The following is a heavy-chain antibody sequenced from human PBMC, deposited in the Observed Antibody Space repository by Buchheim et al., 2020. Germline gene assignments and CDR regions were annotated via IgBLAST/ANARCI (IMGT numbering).Heavy chain of an antibody. J-gene: IGHJ4*02. V-gene: IGHV3-30*18. CDR1: GFTFSSYG. CDR3: AKGGTTYYDFWSGYYALDY. Sequence: QVQLVESGGGVVQPGRSLRLSCAASGFTFSSYGMHWVRQAPGKGLEWVAVISYDGSNKYYAESVKGRFTISRDNSKNTLYLQMNSLRAEDTAVYYCAKGGTTYYDFWSGYYALDYWGQGTL. D-gene: IGHD3-3*01. CDR2: ISYDGSNK.